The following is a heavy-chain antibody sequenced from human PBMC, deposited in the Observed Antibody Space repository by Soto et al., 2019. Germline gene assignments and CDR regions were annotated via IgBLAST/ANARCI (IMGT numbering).Heavy chain of an antibody. CDR1: GYTFTSYG. V-gene: IGHV1-18*01. CDR2: ISAYNGNT. J-gene: IGHJ6*03. CDR3: VRDIVLMVYATAYGYMDV. D-gene: IGHD2-8*01. Sequence: QVQLVQSGAEVKKPGASEKVSCKASGYTFTSYGISWVRQAPGQGLEWMGWISAYNGNTNYAQKLQRRVTMATNTSTSTGYMELRSLTSDDTAVYYCVRDIVLMVYATAYGYMDVWGKGSTVTVS.